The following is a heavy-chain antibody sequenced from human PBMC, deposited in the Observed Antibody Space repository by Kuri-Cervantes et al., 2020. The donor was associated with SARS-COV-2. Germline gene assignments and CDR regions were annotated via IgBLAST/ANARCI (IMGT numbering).Heavy chain of an antibody. D-gene: IGHD3-3*01. CDR3: AKEGNYDFWSGLWSPGDKQRFDI. J-gene: IGHJ3*02. Sequence: GESLKISCEVSGFLFSASAIHWVRQGSGKGLEWVGRVRGKANNYATAYAASVKGRFTISRDDLKNMAYLQMNSLRTEDTAVYYCAKEGNYDFWSGLWSPGDKQRFDIWGQGTMVTVSS. CDR1: GFLFSASA. V-gene: IGHV3-73*01. CDR2: VRGKANNYAT.